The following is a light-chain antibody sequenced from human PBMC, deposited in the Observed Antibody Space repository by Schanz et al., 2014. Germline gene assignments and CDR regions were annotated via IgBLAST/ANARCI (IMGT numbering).Light chain of an antibody. Sequence: QSALTQPASVSGSPGQSITISCTGTSSDVGGYNYVSWYQQHPGKAPKLMIYDVSNRPSGVSSRFSGSKSGNTASLTVSGLQAEDEADYYCSSYAGRNLWVFGGGTKLTVL. J-gene: IGLJ3*02. CDR3: SSYAGRNLWV. CDR1: SSDVGGYNY. CDR2: DVS. V-gene: IGLV2-14*01.